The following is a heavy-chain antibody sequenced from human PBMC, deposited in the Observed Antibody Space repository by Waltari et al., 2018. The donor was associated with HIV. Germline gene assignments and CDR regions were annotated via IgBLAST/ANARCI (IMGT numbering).Heavy chain of an antibody. CDR2: INPKTGDT. Sequence: QVHLVQSGAELTRPGASVRISCATSGYTFTNYDITWVRKAPGQGLEWMGWINPKTGDTGFLDGFQGRITMTRNSSSGTAYMDLTRLTKEDTATYYCTRSLALRIAAPGADVWGQGTSLIVSS. V-gene: IGHV1-8*01. J-gene: IGHJ6*02. CDR1: GYTFTNYD. D-gene: IGHD6-13*01. CDR3: TRSLALRIAAPGADV.